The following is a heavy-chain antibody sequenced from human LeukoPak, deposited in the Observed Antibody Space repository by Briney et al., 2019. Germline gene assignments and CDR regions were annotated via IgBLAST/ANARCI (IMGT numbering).Heavy chain of an antibody. CDR1: GFPFSNYA. CDR3: ARAARDGYNS. CDR2: ISFNEGGT. D-gene: IGHD5-24*01. Sequence: QPGGSLRLSCAASGFPFSNYAMHWVRQAPGKGLEYVSAISFNEGGTYYANSVKGRFTISRDNSKNTVYLQMGSLRAEDMAVYYCARAARDGYNSWGQGTLVTDST. V-gene: IGHV3-64*01. J-gene: IGHJ5*02.